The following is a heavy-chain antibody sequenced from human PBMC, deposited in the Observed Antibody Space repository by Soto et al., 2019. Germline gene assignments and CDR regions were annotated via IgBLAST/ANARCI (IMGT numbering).Heavy chain of an antibody. J-gene: IGHJ6*02. CDR2: ISAGGDMT. V-gene: IGHV3-23*01. Sequence: VQLLESGGNLVQPGGSLTLSCSASGFTLSSYAMSWVRQAPGKGLEWVSSISAGGDMTYNSDSVKGRFTISRDNSNNAVCLQMHNRRIEDTALYYCARGDRGGSGSPASYYYSGWDVWGQGATVTVS. CDR3: ARGDRGGSGSPASYYYSGWDV. D-gene: IGHD3-10*01. CDR1: GFTLSSYA.